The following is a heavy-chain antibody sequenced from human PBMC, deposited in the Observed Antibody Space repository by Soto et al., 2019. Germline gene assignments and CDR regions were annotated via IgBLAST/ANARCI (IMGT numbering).Heavy chain of an antibody. D-gene: IGHD1-26*01. CDR2: ISGSGGST. V-gene: IGHV3-23*01. Sequence: GSLRLSCAACGVTFSSYAMSWVRQAPGKGLEWVSAISGSGGSTYYADSVKGRFTISRDNSKNTLYLQMNSLRAEDTAVYYCAKVKWSGSYPDYYCYGMDVWGQGTTVTVSS. CDR1: GVTFSSYA. J-gene: IGHJ6*02. CDR3: AKVKWSGSYPDYYCYGMDV.